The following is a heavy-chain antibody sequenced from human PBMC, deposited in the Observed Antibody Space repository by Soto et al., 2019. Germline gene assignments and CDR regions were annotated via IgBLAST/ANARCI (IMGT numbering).Heavy chain of an antibody. CDR3: AIEGAGFGQ. CDR1: GFNLSVSS. V-gene: IGHV3-73*01. D-gene: IGHD1-26*01. J-gene: IGHJ4*02. Sequence: EVQLVESGGGLVQPGGSVKLSCAASGFNLSVSSMHWVRQASGKGLEWVGRIRSKAKDYATAYAESVKGRFAISRDDLKNTMYLQMSSLRTEDTAMYYCAIEGAGFGQWGQGTLVTVSS. CDR2: IRSKAKDYAT.